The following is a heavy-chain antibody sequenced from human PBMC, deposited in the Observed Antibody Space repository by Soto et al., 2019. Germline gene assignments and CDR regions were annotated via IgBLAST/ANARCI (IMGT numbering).Heavy chain of an antibody. D-gene: IGHD1-1*01. CDR3: AIRGTRWLESPFDY. CDR2: LDTEDGET. J-gene: IGHJ4*02. V-gene: IGHV1-24*01. Sequence: QVQVVQSGAEVKKPGASVKVSCKVSGYTLNDLSLHWVRPAPGKGLEWMGGLDTEDGETIYAQKFQGRVTMTEDTSRDTDYMELSSLRSEDTAVYDCAIRGTRWLESPFDYWGQGTLVTVSS. CDR1: GYTLNDLS.